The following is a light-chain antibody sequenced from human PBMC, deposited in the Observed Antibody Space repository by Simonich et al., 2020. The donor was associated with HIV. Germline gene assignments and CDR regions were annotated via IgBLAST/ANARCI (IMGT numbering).Light chain of an antibody. CDR2: GAS. V-gene: IGKV3-15*01. Sequence: EIVLTQSPGTLSLSPGEGATLSCRASQSVSSNYLAWYQQTPGLAPRLLIYGASTRATGVPPRFSGTGSGTEFTLTISSVQSEDFVIYYCQQYNNWPPWTFGQGTKVEIK. CDR1: QSVSSN. CDR3: QQYNNWPPWT. J-gene: IGKJ1*01.